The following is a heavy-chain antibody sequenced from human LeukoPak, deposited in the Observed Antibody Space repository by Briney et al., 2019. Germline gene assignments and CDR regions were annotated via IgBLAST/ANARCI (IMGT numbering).Heavy chain of an antibody. V-gene: IGHV4-34*01. J-gene: IGHJ4*02. Sequence: PSETLSLTCAVYGGSFSGYYWSWIRQPPGKGLEWIGEINRSGSTNYNPSLKSRVTISVDTSKNQFSLKLRSVTAADTAVYYCARGGNIVVVPAAMWYSIWGQGTLVTVSS. CDR1: GGSFSGYY. D-gene: IGHD2-2*01. CDR2: INRSGST. CDR3: ARGGNIVVVPAAMWYSI.